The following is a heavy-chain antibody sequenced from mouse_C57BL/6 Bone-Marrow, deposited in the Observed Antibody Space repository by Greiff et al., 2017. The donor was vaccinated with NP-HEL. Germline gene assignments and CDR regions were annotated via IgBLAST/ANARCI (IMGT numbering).Heavy chain of an antibody. CDR3: ARILTGGFAY. V-gene: IGHV1-4*01. J-gene: IGHJ3*01. D-gene: IGHD4-1*01. CDR2: INPSSGYT. Sequence: QVQLQQSGAELARPGASVKMSCKASGYTFTSYTMHWVKQRPGQGLEWIGYINPSSGYTKYNQKFKDKATLTVDKSSSTAYMQLSSLTSEDSAVYYCARILTGGFAYWGQGTLVTVSA. CDR1: GYTFTSYT.